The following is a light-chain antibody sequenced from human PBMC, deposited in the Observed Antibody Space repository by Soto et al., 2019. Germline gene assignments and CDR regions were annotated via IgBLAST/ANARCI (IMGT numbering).Light chain of an antibody. CDR3: SSYTSSSTQV. CDR1: SSDVGGYNY. V-gene: IGLV2-14*04. CDR2: DVS. Sequence: TSSDVGGYNYVSWYQQHPGKAPKLMIYDVSNRPSGLSNRFSGSKSGNTASLTISGLQAEDEADYYCSSYTSSSTQVFGTGTKVTVL. J-gene: IGLJ1*01.